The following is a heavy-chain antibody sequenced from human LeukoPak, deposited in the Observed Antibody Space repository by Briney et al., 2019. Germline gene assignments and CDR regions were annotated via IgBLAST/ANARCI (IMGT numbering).Heavy chain of an antibody. CDR1: GYSFTSYW. Sequence: GESLKISCKGSGYSFTSYWIGWVRQMPGKALEWMGIIYPGDSDTRYSPSFQGQVTISADKSISTAYLQWSSLKASDTAMYYCARTKINNWNDPDAFDIWGQGTMVTVSS. J-gene: IGHJ3*02. CDR3: ARTKINNWNDPDAFDI. CDR2: IYPGDSDT. V-gene: IGHV5-51*01. D-gene: IGHD1-20*01.